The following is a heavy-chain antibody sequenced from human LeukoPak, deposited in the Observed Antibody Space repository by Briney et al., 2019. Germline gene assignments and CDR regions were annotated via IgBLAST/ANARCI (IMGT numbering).Heavy chain of an antibody. V-gene: IGHV1-2*02. Sequence: GASVKVSCKAPGYTFTGYYMHWVRQAPGQGLEWMGWINPDNGGTNYAQKFQGRVTMTRDMSISTAYMELSRLRSDDTAVYYCARDPSNSGYDYLYYFDYWGQGTLVTVSS. D-gene: IGHD5-12*01. CDR3: ARDPSNSGYDYLYYFDY. CDR1: GYTFTGYY. J-gene: IGHJ4*02. CDR2: INPDNGGT.